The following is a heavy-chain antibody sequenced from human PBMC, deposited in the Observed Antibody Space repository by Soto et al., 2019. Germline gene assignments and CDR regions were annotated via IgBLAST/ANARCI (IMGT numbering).Heavy chain of an antibody. CDR2: ISGSGSST. J-gene: IGHJ4*02. V-gene: IGHV3-23*01. D-gene: IGHD3-3*01. CDR3: AKMSDFWSGSPTYHFDY. Sequence: GVSLRLSCAASGFTFSSYAMSWVRQAPGKGLEWVSVISGSGSSTYYADSVQGRFTSSRDNSKKTLYVQMTSLRAEDTAVYYCAKMSDFWSGSPTYHFDYWGQGTQVTVSS. CDR1: GFTFSSYA.